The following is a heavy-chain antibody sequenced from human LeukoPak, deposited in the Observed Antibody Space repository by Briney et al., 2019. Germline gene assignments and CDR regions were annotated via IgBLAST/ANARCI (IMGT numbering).Heavy chain of an antibody. V-gene: IGHV4-34*01. CDR2: INHSGST. J-gene: IGHJ5*02. D-gene: IGHD3-22*01. CDR1: GGSFSGYY. Sequence: SETLSLTCAVYGGSFSGYYWSWIRQPPGKGLEWIGEINHSGSTNYNPSLKSRVTISVDTSKNQFSLKLSSVTAADTAVYYCARNYDYYDSSGGPLGPWGQGTLVTVSS. CDR3: ARNYDYYDSSGGPLGP.